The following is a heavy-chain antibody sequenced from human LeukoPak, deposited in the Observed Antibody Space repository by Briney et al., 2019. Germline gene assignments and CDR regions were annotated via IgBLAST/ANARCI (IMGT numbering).Heavy chain of an antibody. D-gene: IGHD5/OR15-5a*01. V-gene: IGHV3-53*01. CDR2: IHSDGNT. CDR3: AREDNWGVYDDGFDI. CDR1: GFTVSNNF. J-gene: IGHJ3*02. Sequence: TGGSLRLSCAASGFTVSNNFMYWVRQAPGKGLEWVSVIHSDGNTLYADSVEGRFTISRDNFKNTVYLQMSSLRAEDTAVYYCAREDNWGVYDDGFDIWGQGTMVTVSS.